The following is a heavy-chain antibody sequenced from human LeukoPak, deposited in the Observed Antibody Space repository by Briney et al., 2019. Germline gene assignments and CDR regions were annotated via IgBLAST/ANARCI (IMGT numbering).Heavy chain of an antibody. CDR1: GGSFSGYY. V-gene: IGHV4-34*01. CDR2: INHSGST. CDR3: ARGRGVAATFDP. Sequence: SETLSLTCAVYGGSFSGYYWSWIRQPPGKGLEWIGEINHSGSTNYNPSLKSRVTISVDTSKNQFSLKLSSVTAADTAVYYCARGRGVAATFDPWGQGTLVTVPS. D-gene: IGHD2-15*01. J-gene: IGHJ5*02.